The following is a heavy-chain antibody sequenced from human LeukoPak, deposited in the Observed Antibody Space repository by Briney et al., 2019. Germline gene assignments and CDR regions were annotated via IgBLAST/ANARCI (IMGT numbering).Heavy chain of an antibody. CDR2: IHPSGSST. CDR3: ARMDMDIAMVTNYLDH. V-gene: IGHV1-46*01. D-gene: IGHD5-18*01. CDR1: GYTFTSHY. J-gene: IGHJ4*02. Sequence: GASVKISRKASGYTFTSHYMHWVRQAPGQGLEWMGVIHPSGSSTNYAQKFQGRVTMTKDTSTSTVYIELNSLRSEDTAVYYCARMDMDIAMVTNYLDHWGQGTLVTVSS.